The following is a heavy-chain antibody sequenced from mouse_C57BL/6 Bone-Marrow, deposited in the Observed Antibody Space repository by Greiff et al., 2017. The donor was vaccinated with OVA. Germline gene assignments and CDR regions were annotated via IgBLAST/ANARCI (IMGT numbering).Heavy chain of an antibody. CDR2: ISGGGGNT. Sequence: EVQRVESGGGLVKPGGSLKLSCAASGFTFSSYTMSWVRQTPEKRLEWVATISGGGGNTYYPDSVKGRFTISRDNAKNTLYLQMSSLMAEDTAGYYCARHMGDRVAYWGQGTLVTVSA. V-gene: IGHV5-9*04. CDR3: ARHMGDRVAY. CDR1: GFTFSSYT. D-gene: IGHD1-1*02. J-gene: IGHJ3*01.